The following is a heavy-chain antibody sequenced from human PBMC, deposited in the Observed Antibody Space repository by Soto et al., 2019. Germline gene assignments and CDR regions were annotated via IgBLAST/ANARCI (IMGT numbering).Heavy chain of an antibody. CDR3: ARAAMGNFDY. Sequence: PSETLSRTCTVCGGAISSYYGSWIRQPPGKGLEWIGYIYYSGSTNYNPSLKSRVTISVDTSKNQFSLKLSSVTAADTAVYYCARAAMGNFDYWGQGTLVTVSS. CDR1: GGAISSYY. J-gene: IGHJ4*02. V-gene: IGHV4-59*01. CDR2: IYYSGST.